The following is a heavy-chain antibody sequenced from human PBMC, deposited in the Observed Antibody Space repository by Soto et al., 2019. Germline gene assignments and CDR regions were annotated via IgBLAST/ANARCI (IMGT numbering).Heavy chain of an antibody. V-gene: IGHV3-7*05. CDR1: EFTFNTYW. D-gene: IGHD1-1*01. Sequence: EVQLVESGGGLVQPGGSLRLSCIASEFTFNTYWMNWVRQAPGKGLEWVANIKEDGSEKYYVDSVKGRFTISRDNAKNSLYLQMNSLRGEDTAVYYCARDWGTPGRGSAVGYYYHYGMDVWGQGTTVTVFS. J-gene: IGHJ6*02. CDR3: ARDWGTPGRGSAVGYYYHYGMDV. CDR2: IKEDGSEK.